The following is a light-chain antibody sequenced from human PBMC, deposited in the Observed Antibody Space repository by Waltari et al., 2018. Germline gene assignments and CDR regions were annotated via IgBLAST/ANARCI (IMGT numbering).Light chain of an antibody. CDR3: LSYDSSGHYV. CDR2: GNT. Sequence: QSVLTQPPSVSGAPGERVTISCTGSSSNIGAGYEVHWYQQVPGTAPKRLIYGNTNRPSGSPDVVSASKSGTSASLAITGRQAEDESDYYCLSYDSSGHYVFGSGTKVTFL. CDR1: SSNIGAGYE. V-gene: IGLV1-40*01. J-gene: IGLJ1*01.